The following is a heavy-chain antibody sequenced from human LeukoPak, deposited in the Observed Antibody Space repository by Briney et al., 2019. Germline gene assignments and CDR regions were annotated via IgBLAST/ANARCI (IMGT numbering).Heavy chain of an antibody. Sequence: SETLSLTCTVSGGSISSYYWSWIRQPPGKGLEWIGYIYYSGSTNYNPSLKSRVTISVDTSKNQLSLKLSSVTAADTAVYYCARVDIVVVVAASYYYMDVWGKGTTVTVSS. D-gene: IGHD2-15*01. CDR1: GGSISSYY. V-gene: IGHV4-59*01. J-gene: IGHJ6*03. CDR2: IYYSGST. CDR3: ARVDIVVVVAASYYYMDV.